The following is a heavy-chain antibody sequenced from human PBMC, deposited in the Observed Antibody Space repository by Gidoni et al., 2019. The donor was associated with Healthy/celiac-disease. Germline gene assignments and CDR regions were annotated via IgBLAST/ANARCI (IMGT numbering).Heavy chain of an antibody. Sequence: EVQLVESGGGLVQPGGSLKLSCAASGFTFSGSSMHWVRQASGKGLEWVGRSRSKANSYATAYAASVKGRFTISRDDSKNTAYLQMNSLKTEDTAVYYCTRQAPRGTGSSWHYFDYWGQGTLVTVSS. J-gene: IGHJ4*02. CDR1: GFTFSGSS. CDR3: TRQAPRGTGSSWHYFDY. CDR2: SRSKANSYAT. V-gene: IGHV3-73*02. D-gene: IGHD6-13*01.